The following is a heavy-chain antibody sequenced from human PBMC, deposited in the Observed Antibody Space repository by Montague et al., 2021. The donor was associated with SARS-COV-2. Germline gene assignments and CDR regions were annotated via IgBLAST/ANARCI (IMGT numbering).Heavy chain of an antibody. CDR3: AKSDYDLGMDYFHY. CDR1: GFTLSSYA. CDR2: IYSGDYNT. V-gene: IGHV3-23*03. D-gene: IGHD3-10*01. J-gene: IGHJ4*02. Sequence: SLRLSCAASGFTLSSYAMSWVRQAPGKGLEWVSVIYSGDYNTFSADSVKGRFTISRDNSNNTLFLQMNRLRAEDTAVYYCAKSDYDLGMDYFHYWGQGTLVTVSS.